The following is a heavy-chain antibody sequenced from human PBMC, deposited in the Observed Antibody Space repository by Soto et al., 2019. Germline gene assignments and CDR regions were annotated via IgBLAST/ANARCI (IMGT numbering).Heavy chain of an antibody. CDR1: GFTFSSYW. D-gene: IGHD6-13*01. J-gene: IGHJ6*02. CDR3: ARVLVAAAGIYSYYGMDV. CDR2: IKQDGSEK. Sequence: GGSLRLSCAASGFTFSSYWMSWVRQAPGKGLEWVANIKQDGSEKYYVDSVKGRFTISRDNAKNSLYLQMNSLRAEDTAVYYCARVLVAAAGIYSYYGMDVWGQGTTVTVSS. V-gene: IGHV3-7*03.